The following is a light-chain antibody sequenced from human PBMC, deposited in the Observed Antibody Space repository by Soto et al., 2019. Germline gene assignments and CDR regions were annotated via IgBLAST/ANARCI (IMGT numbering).Light chain of an antibody. V-gene: IGKV3-11*01. J-gene: IGKJ4*01. CDR3: QQRSGRLT. CDR2: NAV. Sequence: ESVLTQSPATLSLSPGERATLSCRASQTVNNYLAWYQQKPGQVPRLLIYNAVTRAAGIPDRFSGSVSGTDFTLTISSLEPEDFAVYYCQQRSGRLTFGGGTRV. CDR1: QTVNNY.